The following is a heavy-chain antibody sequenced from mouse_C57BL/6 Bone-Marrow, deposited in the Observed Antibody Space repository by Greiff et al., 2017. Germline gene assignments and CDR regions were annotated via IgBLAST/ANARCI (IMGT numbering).Heavy chain of an antibody. CDR1: GYTFTSYW. Sequence: QVQLQQPGAELVKPGASVKLSCKASGYTFTSYWMHWVKQRPGQGLEWIGMIHPNSGSTNYNEKFKSKATLTVDKSSSTAYMQLSSLTSEDSAAYYCARDPITTVVATDYWGQGTTLTVSS. CDR2: IHPNSGST. J-gene: IGHJ2*01. V-gene: IGHV1-64*01. D-gene: IGHD1-1*01. CDR3: ARDPITTVVATDY.